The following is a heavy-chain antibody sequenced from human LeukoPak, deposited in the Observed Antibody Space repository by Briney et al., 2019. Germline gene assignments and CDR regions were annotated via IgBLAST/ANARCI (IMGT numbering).Heavy chain of an antibody. Sequence: ASVKVSCKASGYTFTNYGITWVRQAPGQGLEWMGWISGHQGSTKYAQSFQGRVTMTIDTSTSTAYMDLRSLISDDTAIYFCARSGLGTITAGPFNYWGQGTLVAVSS. J-gene: IGHJ4*02. V-gene: IGHV1-18*01. CDR1: GYTFTNYG. CDR3: ARSGLGTITAGPFNY. CDR2: ISGHQGST. D-gene: IGHD5-24*01.